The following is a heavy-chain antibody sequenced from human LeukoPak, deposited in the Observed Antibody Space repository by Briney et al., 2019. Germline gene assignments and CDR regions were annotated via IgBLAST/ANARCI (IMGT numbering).Heavy chain of an antibody. Sequence: GASVKVSCKASGYTFIGYYMHWVRQAPGQGLEWMGRINPNSGGTSYAQKFQGGVTMTRDTSTSTVYMELSSLRSEDTAVYYCARVAVAGDFDYWGQGTLVTVSS. CDR3: ARVAVAGDFDY. V-gene: IGHV1-2*06. J-gene: IGHJ4*02. CDR2: INPNSGGT. CDR1: GYTFIGYY. D-gene: IGHD6-19*01.